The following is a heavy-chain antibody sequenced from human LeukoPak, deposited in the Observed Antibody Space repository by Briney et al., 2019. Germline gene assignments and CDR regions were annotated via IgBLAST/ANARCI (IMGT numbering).Heavy chain of an antibody. J-gene: IGHJ4*02. V-gene: IGHV3-7*01. CDR3: ARGYGIGAAGRRGVFEY. CDR1: GFTFSTYW. Sequence: PGGSLRLSCAASGFTFSTYWMSWVRQAPGKGLEWVTNIKQDGSEKYYVDSVTGRFTISRDNAKNSMYLQMNSLRAEDTAVYYCARGYGIGAAGRRGVFEYWGQGTLVTVSS. CDR2: IKQDGSEK. D-gene: IGHD6-13*01.